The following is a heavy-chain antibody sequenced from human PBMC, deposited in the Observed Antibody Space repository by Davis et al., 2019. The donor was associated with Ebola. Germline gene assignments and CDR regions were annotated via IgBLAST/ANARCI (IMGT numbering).Heavy chain of an antibody. Sequence: GESLKISCAASGFTFSDYYMSWIRQAPGKGLEWVSYISSSASTIYYADSVKGRFTISRDNAKNSLYLQMNSLRAEDTAVYYCAREAPFRSSYYFDYWGQGTLVTVSS. CDR2: ISSSASTI. D-gene: IGHD6-6*01. CDR1: GFTFSDYY. CDR3: AREAPFRSSYYFDY. V-gene: IGHV3-11*01. J-gene: IGHJ4*02.